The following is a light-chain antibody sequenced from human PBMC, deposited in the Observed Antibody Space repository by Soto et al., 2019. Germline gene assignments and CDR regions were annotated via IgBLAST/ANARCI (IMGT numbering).Light chain of an antibody. Sequence: QSVLTQPPSASASLGASVTLTCTLSSGYSKYKVDWYQQRPGKGPRFVMRVGTGGIVGSKGDGIPDRFSVLGSGLNRYLTIKNLQEEDESDYHCGADHGSGSNFVVFGGGTKLTVL. CDR3: GADHGSGSNFVV. CDR2: VGTGGIVG. CDR1: SGYSKYK. V-gene: IGLV9-49*01. J-gene: IGLJ2*01.